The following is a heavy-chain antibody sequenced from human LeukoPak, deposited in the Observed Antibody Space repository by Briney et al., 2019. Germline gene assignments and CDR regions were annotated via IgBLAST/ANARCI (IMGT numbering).Heavy chain of an antibody. CDR1: GGTFSSYA. V-gene: IGHV1-69*04. D-gene: IGHD3-10*01. CDR2: IIPILGIA. J-gene: IGHJ3*02. Sequence: ASVKVSCKASGGTFSSYAISWARQAPGQGLEWMGRIIPILGIANYAQKFQGRVTITADKSTSTAYMELSSLRSEDTAVYYCARLYEITMVRKSKDAFDIWGQGTMVTVSS. CDR3: ARLYEITMVRKSKDAFDI.